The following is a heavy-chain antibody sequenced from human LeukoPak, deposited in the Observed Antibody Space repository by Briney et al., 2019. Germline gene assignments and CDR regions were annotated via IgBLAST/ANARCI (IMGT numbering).Heavy chain of an antibody. J-gene: IGHJ6*03. CDR1: GGTFSSYA. CDR2: IIPIFGTA. V-gene: IGHV1-69*13. Sequence: SVKVSCKASGGTFSSYAISWVRQAPGQGLEWMGGIIPIFGTANYAQKFQGRVTITADESTSTAYMELSSLRSEDTAVYYCARDTRYYYGSGSRTGPYYYYMDVWGKGTTVTVSS. CDR3: ARDTRYYYGSGSRTGPYYYYMDV. D-gene: IGHD3-10*01.